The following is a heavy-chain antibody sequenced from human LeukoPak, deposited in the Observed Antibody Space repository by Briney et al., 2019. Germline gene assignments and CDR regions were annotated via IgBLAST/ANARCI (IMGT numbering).Heavy chain of an antibody. J-gene: IGHJ6*03. CDR3: ARTMEGDCSGGSCYQYSYYMDV. V-gene: IGHV4-59*01. CDR1: GGSISSCY. D-gene: IGHD2-15*01. CDR2: VYYSWST. Sequence: SETLSLTCTVSGGSISSCYWSWRRQPPGKGLGWIGYVYYSWSTNYNPSLKSRLPISVDTSKNQFSLKLTSATAADTAVYYCARTMEGDCSGGSCYQYSYYMDVWGKGTTVTVSS.